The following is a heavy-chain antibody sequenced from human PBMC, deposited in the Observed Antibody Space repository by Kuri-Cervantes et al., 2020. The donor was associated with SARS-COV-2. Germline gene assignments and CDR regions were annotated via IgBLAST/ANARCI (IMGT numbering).Heavy chain of an antibody. CDR1: GFTFSSYS. CDR3: ARDQTYYYDSSGYPGDY. V-gene: IGHV3-48*02. J-gene: IGHJ4*02. Sequence: GGSLRLSCAASGFTFSSYSMNWVRQAPGKGLEWVSYISSSSSTIYYADSVKGRSTISRDNAKNSLYLQMNSLRDEDTAVYYCARDQTYYYDSSGYPGDYWGQGTLVTVSS. CDR2: ISSSSSTI. D-gene: IGHD3-22*01.